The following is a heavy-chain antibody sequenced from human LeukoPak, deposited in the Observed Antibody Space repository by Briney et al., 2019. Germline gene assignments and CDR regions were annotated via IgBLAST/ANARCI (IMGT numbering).Heavy chain of an antibody. V-gene: IGHV1-18*01. CDR1: GYTFNSYG. D-gene: IGHD3-22*01. CDR3: ARVSGSITMIVVAQNAFDI. CDR2: ITAYNGNT. Sequence: ASVKVSCKASGYTFNSYGISWVRQAPGQGLEWMGWITAYNGNTNYAQKFQGRVTMTRDTSISTAYMELSRLRSDDTAVYYCARVSGSITMIVVAQNAFDIWGQGTMVTVSS. J-gene: IGHJ3*02.